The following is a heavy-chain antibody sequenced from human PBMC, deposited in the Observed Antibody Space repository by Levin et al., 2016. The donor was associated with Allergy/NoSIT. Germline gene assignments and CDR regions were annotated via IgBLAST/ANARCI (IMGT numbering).Heavy chain of an antibody. CDR1: GGSVNSYY. V-gene: IGHV4-59*02. J-gene: IGHJ3*02. CDR2: IYSSGRS. Sequence: SETLSLTCTVSGGSVNSYYWTWIRQPPGKGLEWIGYIYSSGRSSYRHSLKSRVTMSLDSSKNQVSLKVSSVTAADTAVYFCATGARPGYNRDAFDTWGQGTMVTVSS. CDR3: ATGARPGYNRDAFDT. D-gene: IGHD5-24*01.